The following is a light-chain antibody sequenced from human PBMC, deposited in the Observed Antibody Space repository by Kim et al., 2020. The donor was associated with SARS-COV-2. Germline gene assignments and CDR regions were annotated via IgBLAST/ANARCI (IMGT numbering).Light chain of an antibody. CDR3: QVWDSSSDHVV. CDR1: NIVSKS. Sequence: APGKTARITCGGYNIVSKSVHWYQQKPGQAPVLVVYDDSDRPSGIPERFSGSNSGNTATLTISRVEAGDEADYYCQVWDSSSDHVVFGGGTQLTVL. CDR2: DDS. J-gene: IGLJ2*01. V-gene: IGLV3-21*03.